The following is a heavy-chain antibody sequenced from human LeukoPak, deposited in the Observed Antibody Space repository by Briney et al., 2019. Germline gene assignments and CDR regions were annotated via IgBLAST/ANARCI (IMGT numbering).Heavy chain of an antibody. CDR3: ARESLAVAGTPHGNYYFDY. CDR2: ISSSSSYI. J-gene: IGHJ4*02. Sequence: GGSLRLSCAASGFTFSSYSMNWVRQAPGKGLEWVSSISSSSSYIYYADSVKGRFTISRDNAKNSLYLRMNSLRAEDTAVYYCARESLAVAGTPHGNYYFDYWGQGTLVTVSS. D-gene: IGHD6-19*01. CDR1: GFTFSSYS. V-gene: IGHV3-21*01.